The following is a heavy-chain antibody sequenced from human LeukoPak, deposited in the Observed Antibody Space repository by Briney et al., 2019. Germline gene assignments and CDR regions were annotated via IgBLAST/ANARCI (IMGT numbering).Heavy chain of an antibody. CDR1: GYTFTSYG. J-gene: IGHJ4*02. Sequence: ASVKVSCKASGYTFTSYGISWVRQAPGQGLEWMGWISAYNGNTNYAQKLQGRVTMTTDTSTSTAYMELRSLRSDDTAVYYCARGPYCSGGSCYGEVWYYFDYWGQGTLVTVSS. CDR2: ISAYNGNT. V-gene: IGHV1-18*01. CDR3: ARGPYCSGGSCYGEVWYYFDY. D-gene: IGHD2-15*01.